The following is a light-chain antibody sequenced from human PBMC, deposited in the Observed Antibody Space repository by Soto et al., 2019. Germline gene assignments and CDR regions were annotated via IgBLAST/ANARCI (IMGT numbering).Light chain of an antibody. CDR3: QHYNNWPPWT. CDR2: GAS. V-gene: IGKV3-15*01. Sequence: EIVMTQSPATLSVSPGERATLSCRASQSVSHNLDWYQQKFGQAPRLLIYGASTRATGIPARFSGSGSGTEFTLTISSLQSEDFAVYYCQHYNNWPPWTFGQGTKVEVK. CDR1: QSVSHN. J-gene: IGKJ1*01.